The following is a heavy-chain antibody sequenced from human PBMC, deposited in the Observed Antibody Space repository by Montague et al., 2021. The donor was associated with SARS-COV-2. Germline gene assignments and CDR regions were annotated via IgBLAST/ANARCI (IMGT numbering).Heavy chain of an antibody. CDR3: AREGAVVGARRTFDI. CDR2: IYYSGNT. J-gene: IGHJ3*02. CDR1: GGSISSRSYY. D-gene: IGHD1-26*01. Sequence: SETLSLTCTISGGSISSRSYYWGWIRQPPGKGLEWIGGIYYSGNTYYNPSLKSRVTISVDPSKNQFSLKLTFVTAADTAVYFCAREGAVVGARRTFDIWGQGTMVTVSS. V-gene: IGHV4-39*07.